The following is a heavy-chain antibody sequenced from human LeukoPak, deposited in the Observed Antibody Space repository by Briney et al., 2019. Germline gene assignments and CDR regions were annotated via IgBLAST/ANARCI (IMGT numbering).Heavy chain of an antibody. CDR2: ISYDGSNK. Sequence: GGSLRLSCAASGFTFSSYAMHWVRQAPGKGLEWVAVISYDGSNKYYADSVKGRFTISRDNSKNTLYLQMNSLRAEDTAVYYCARTYYDILTGYPRYYFDYWGQGTLVTVSS. D-gene: IGHD3-9*01. CDR3: ARTYYDILTGYPRYYFDY. CDR1: GFTFSSYA. J-gene: IGHJ4*02. V-gene: IGHV3-30-3*01.